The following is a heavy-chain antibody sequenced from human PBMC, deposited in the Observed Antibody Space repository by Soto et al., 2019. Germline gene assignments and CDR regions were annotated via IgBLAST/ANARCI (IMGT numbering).Heavy chain of an antibody. J-gene: IGHJ5*02. CDR1: GGSFSGYY. V-gene: IGHV4-34*01. D-gene: IGHD3-10*01. CDR2: INHSGST. Sequence: KQSQTLSLTCAVYGGSFSGYYWSWIRQPPGKGLEWIGEINHSGSTNYNPSLKSRVTISVDTSKNQFSLKLSSVTAADTAVYYCARVHLITMVRGGNWFDPWGQGTLVTVSS. CDR3: ARVHLITMVRGGNWFDP.